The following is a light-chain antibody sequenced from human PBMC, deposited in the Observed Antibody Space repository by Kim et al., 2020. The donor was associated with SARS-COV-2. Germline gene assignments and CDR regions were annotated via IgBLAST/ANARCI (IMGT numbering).Light chain of an antibody. CDR3: NSRDSSGNHLV. Sequence: TVRIQRQGDGLRNYYASVYQQQPRQAPVVVIYGRNDRPSGIPDRFSGSNSGSTASLTITGAQAEDEANYYCNSRDSSGNHLVFGGGTQLTVL. CDR2: GRN. V-gene: IGLV3-19*01. J-gene: IGLJ3*02. CDR1: GLRNYY.